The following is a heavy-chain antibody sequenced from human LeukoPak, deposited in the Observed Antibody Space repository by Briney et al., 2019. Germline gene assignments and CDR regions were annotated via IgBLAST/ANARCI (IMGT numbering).Heavy chain of an antibody. Sequence: PGGSLRLSCAASGFTFSSYGMHWVCQAPGKGLEWVAFIRYDGSNKYYADSVKGRFTISRDNSKNTLYLQMNSLRAEDTAVYYCARGPSQGWFGESYFDYWGQGTLVTVSS. J-gene: IGHJ4*02. CDR2: IRYDGSNK. CDR1: GFTFSSYG. V-gene: IGHV3-30*02. CDR3: ARGPSQGWFGESYFDY. D-gene: IGHD3-10*01.